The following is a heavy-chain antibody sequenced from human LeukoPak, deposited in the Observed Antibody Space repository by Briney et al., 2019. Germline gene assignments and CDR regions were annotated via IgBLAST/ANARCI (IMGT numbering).Heavy chain of an antibody. D-gene: IGHD3-22*01. J-gene: IGHJ4*02. V-gene: IGHV3-21*01. CDR1: GRIGRSCK. CDR3: ARGSPYYYDSSGYYQAYDY. CDR2: ISSNSYI. Sequence: GWSLTRDCEAAGRIGRSCKMNWFRQAQGKGLEWVSSISSNSYIYYADSVKGRFTISRDNAKNSLYLQMNSLRAEDTAVYYCARGSPYYYDSSGYYQAYDYWGQGTLVTVSS.